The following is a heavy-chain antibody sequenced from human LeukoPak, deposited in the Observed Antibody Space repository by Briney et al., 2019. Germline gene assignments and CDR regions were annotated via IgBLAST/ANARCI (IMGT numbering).Heavy chain of an antibody. V-gene: IGHV3-48*03. D-gene: IGHD3-10*02. CDR3: AELGITMIGGV. J-gene: IGHJ6*04. CDR1: GFTITSNV. Sequence: GGSLRLSCAASGFTITSNVMSWVRQAPGKGLEWVSYISSGGSTIYYADSVKGRFTISRDNAKNSLYLQMNSLRAEDTAVYYCAELGITMIGGVWGKGTTVTISS. CDR2: ISSGGSTI.